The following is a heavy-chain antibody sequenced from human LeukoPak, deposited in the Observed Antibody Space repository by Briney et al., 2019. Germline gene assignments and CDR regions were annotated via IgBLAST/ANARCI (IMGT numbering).Heavy chain of an antibody. D-gene: IGHD3-22*01. Sequence: PSETLSLTCTVSGGSISTNTFYWVWIRQPPGKGLEWIGSIFYRGSTFYNPSLKSRVTISVDTSKNQFSLKLSSVTAADTAVYYCVSYYYDSSGRIDYWGQGTLVTVSS. CDR2: IFYRGST. V-gene: IGHV4-39*01. CDR3: VSYYYDSSGRIDY. J-gene: IGHJ4*02. CDR1: GGSISTNTFY.